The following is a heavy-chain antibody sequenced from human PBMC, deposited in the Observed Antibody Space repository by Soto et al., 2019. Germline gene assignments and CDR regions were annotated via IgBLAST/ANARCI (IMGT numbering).Heavy chain of an antibody. J-gene: IGHJ5*02. CDR1: GGSIRTYY. D-gene: IGHD1-26*01. V-gene: IGHV4-4*07. CDR2: VYPSGGT. CDR3: ARDGPGGQGSGTYYGWFDR. Sequence: SETLSPTCSVPGGSIRTYYWSWIRQPAGKGLEWTGRVYPSGGTNYNPPLKSRVTISVDTSKNQFSLELSSVTAADTAVYYWARDGPGGQGSGTYYGWFDRWGQGTLVTVSS.